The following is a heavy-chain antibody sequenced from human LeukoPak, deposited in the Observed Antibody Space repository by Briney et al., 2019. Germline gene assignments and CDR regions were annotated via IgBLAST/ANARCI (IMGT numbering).Heavy chain of an antibody. V-gene: IGHV1-69*05. J-gene: IGHJ4*02. D-gene: IGHD5-24*01. CDR1: GGTFSSYA. Sequence: SVKVSCKASGGTFSSYAISWVRQAPGQGLEWMGGIIPIFGTADYAQKFQGRVTITTDESTSTAYMELSSLRSEDTAVYYCARAPAGRWLQSTPYYFDYWGQGTLVTVSS. CDR3: ARAPAGRWLQSTPYYFDY. CDR2: IIPIFGTA.